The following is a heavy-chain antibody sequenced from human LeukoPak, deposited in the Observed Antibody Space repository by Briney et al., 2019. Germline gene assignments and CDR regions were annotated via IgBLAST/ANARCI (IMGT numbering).Heavy chain of an antibody. J-gene: IGHJ4*02. D-gene: IGHD1-1*01. CDR2: IYHSGST. CDR3: ARRAYSTAYWKHFDS. Sequence: PSETLSLTCTVSGYSISSGYYWGWIRQPPGKGLEWIGSIYHSGSTYYNPSLKSRVTISVDTSKNQFSLKLNSVTAADTAVYFCARRAYSTAYWKHFDSWGQGTLVTVSS. V-gene: IGHV4-38-2*02. CDR1: GYSISSGYY.